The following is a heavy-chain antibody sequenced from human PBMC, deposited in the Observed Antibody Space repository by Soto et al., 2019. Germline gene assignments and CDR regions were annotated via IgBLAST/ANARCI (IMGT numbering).Heavy chain of an antibody. Sequence: PGGSLRLSCAASGCNFSSYWMHWVRQAPGKGLVWVSRINSDGSSTSYADSVKGRFTISRDNAKNTLYLQMNSLRAEDTAVYYCARADEMVAASYYFDYWGQGTLVTVSS. V-gene: IGHV3-74*01. CDR2: INSDGSST. J-gene: IGHJ4*02. D-gene: IGHD2-15*01. CDR3: ARADEMVAASYYFDY. CDR1: GCNFSSYW.